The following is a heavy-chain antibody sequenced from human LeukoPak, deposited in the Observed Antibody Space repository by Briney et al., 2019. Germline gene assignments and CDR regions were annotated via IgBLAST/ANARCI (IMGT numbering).Heavy chain of an antibody. V-gene: IGHV3-7*01. CDR3: ARSGSSSLWYFDY. D-gene: IGHD6-13*01. CDR1: GFTFSSYW. Sequence: GGSLRLSCAASGFTFSSYWMSWVRQAPGKGLEGVAHIKQDGSEKYYVDSVKGRFTISRDNAKNSVYLQMNSLRAEDTAVYYCARSGSSSLWYFDYWGQGALVTVSS. CDR2: IKQDGSEK. J-gene: IGHJ4*02.